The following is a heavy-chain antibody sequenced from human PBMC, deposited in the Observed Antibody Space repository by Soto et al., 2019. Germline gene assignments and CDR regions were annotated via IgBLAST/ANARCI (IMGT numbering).Heavy chain of an antibody. V-gene: IGHV4-39*01. D-gene: IGHD2-15*01. CDR2: IYFSGST. CDR3: ARRHSTYFYGMDV. Sequence: PSETLALTCTVSGCSISSNRYYWVWIRQPPGKGLEWIGSIYFSGSTYYNPSLKSRVTISVDTSRNQFSLRLTSVTAADTAVYYCARRHSTYFYGMDVWGQGTTVTSP. J-gene: IGHJ6*02. CDR1: GCSISSNRYY.